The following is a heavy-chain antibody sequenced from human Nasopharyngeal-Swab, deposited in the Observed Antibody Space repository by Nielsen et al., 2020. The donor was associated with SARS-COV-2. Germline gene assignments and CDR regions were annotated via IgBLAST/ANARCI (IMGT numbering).Heavy chain of an antibody. D-gene: IGHD3-22*01. Sequence: WIRQPPGKGLEWIGSIYYSGSTYYNPSPKSRVTISVDTSKNQFSLKLSSVTAADTAVYYCARRDYYDSSDLGAFDIWGQGTMVTVSS. CDR3: ARRDYYDSSDLGAFDI. V-gene: IGHV4-39*01. CDR2: IYYSGST. J-gene: IGHJ3*02.